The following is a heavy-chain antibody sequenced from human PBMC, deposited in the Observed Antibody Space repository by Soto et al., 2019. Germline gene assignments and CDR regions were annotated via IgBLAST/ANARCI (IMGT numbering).Heavy chain of an antibody. V-gene: IGHV2-5*01. J-gene: IGHJ4*02. CDR1: GFSLSATGEG. D-gene: IGHD3-22*01. CDR3: AHRSSLTLYGTSGYIFDY. Sequence: GPTLVNPRPTLRLTCVFSGFSLSATGEGVAWIRQPPGKALEWLALIYWNDDNRYSPSLKSRLTVTKDTSKNRVVLTMTNIDPVDTATYFCAHRSSLTLYGTSGYIFDYSGQGMLVTVSS. CDR2: IYWNDDN.